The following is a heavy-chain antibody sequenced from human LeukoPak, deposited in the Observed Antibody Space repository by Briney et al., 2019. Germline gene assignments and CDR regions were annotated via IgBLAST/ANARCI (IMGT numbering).Heavy chain of an antibody. D-gene: IGHD6-25*01. V-gene: IGHV3-66*02. Sequence: PGGSLRLSCAASGFTVSSSYMSWVRQAPGKGLEWVSVIYSGGSTYYADSVKGRFTISRDNSKNTLYLQMNSLRAEDTAVYYCARSRGAAYWYFDLWGRGTLVTVSS. J-gene: IGHJ2*01. CDR3: ARSRGAAYWYFDL. CDR1: GFTVSSSY. CDR2: IYSGGST.